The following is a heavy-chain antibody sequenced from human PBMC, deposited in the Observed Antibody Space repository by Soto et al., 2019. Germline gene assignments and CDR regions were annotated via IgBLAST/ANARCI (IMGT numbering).Heavy chain of an antibody. CDR1: GFTFSNYG. CDR3: ASDLVGASDSYGLDV. Sequence: GGSLRLSCAASGFTFSNYGMHWVRQARGKGLEWVAIIWHDGNNKYYADSVRGRFIISRDNSKNRLYLQMNSLRAEDTAVYYCASDLVGASDSYGLDVWGQGTTVTVS. J-gene: IGHJ6*02. D-gene: IGHD1-26*01. V-gene: IGHV3-33*01. CDR2: IWHDGNNK.